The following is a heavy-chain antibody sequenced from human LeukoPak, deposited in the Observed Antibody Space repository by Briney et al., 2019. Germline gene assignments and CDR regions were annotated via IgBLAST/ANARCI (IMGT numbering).Heavy chain of an antibody. CDR1: GGTFSSYA. J-gene: IGHJ4*02. V-gene: IGHV1-69*04. CDR2: IIPILGIA. CDR3: ARDLDCSGGSCYSPDDY. Sequence: ASVKVSCKASGGTFSSYAISWVRQAPGQGLEWMGRIIPILGIANYAQKFQGRVTITADNSTSTAYMALSRLRSEHTALYYCARDLDCSGGSCYSPDDYWGQGTLVTVSS. D-gene: IGHD2-15*01.